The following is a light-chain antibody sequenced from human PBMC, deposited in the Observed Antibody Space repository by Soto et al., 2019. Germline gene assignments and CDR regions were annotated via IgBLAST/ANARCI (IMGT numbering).Light chain of an antibody. Sequence: DIVMTQSQDSLAVSLGGRATINCKSSQSVLYTSNNKNYLAWYQQRPGQPPKVLVYWASTRESGVPDRFSGTGSGTDFTLTISSLQAEDVAIYFCQQYYSSPWTFGQRTMVDIK. CDR1: QSVLYTSNNKNY. CDR3: QQYYSSPWT. J-gene: IGKJ1*01. CDR2: WAS. V-gene: IGKV4-1*01.